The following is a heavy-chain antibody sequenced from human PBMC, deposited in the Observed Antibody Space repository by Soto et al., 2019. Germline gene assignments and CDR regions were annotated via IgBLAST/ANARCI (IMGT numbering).Heavy chain of an antibody. CDR1: GGSVSSSNYY. V-gene: IGHV4-39*01. D-gene: IGHD3-9*01. CDR2: IYYSGST. CDR3: ARLEGLATISYYFDY. J-gene: IGHJ4*02. Sequence: SETLSLTCTVSGGSVSSSNYYWGGIRKPPGKGLEWIGSIYYSGSTYYNPSLESRVTISVDKSKNQFSLKVISVTAADTAVYYCARLEGLATISYYFDYWGQGTLVTVSS.